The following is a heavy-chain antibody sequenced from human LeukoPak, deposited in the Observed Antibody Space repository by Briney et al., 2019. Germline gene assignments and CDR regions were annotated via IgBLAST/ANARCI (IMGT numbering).Heavy chain of an antibody. Sequence: GSLRLSCAASGFTFSSYEMNWVRQPPGKGLEWIGGMYYSGGTYYNPSLKSRVTYSVNTSKNQFSLKLNSVTAADTAVYYCARDRGVAAAVTFDYWGQGTLVTVSS. CDR3: ARDRGVAAAVTFDY. CDR1: GFTFSSYE. V-gene: IGHV4-39*07. CDR2: MYYSGGT. D-gene: IGHD6-13*01. J-gene: IGHJ4*02.